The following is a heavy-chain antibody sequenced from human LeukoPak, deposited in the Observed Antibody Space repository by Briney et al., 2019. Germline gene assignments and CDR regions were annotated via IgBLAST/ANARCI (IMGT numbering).Heavy chain of an antibody. CDR1: GYTFTNYY. V-gene: IGHV1-46*01. CDR3: TTGSVVASYCDILPGYYNHFDY. D-gene: IGHD3-9*01. CDR2: INPRGGST. Sequence: ASVKVSCKASGYTFTNYYIHWVRQAPGQGLEWMGIINPRGGSTSYAHRIQGGVTMTTETSPSTVYIVQSSLTSDDTAVYFCTTGSVVASYCDILPGYYNHFDYWGQGTLVTVSS. J-gene: IGHJ4*02.